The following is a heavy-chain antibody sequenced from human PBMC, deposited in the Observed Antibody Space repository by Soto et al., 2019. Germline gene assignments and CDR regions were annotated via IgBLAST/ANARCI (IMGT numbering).Heavy chain of an antibody. Sequence: PGGSLRLSCAASGFTFSSYSMNWVRQAPGKGLEWVSYSSSSSSTIYYADSVKGRFTISRDNAKNSLYLQTNSLRDEDTAVYYCARDLDYSLGYWGQGTLVTVSS. D-gene: IGHD4-4*01. CDR2: SSSSSSTI. V-gene: IGHV3-48*02. J-gene: IGHJ4*02. CDR3: ARDLDYSLGY. CDR1: GFTFSSYS.